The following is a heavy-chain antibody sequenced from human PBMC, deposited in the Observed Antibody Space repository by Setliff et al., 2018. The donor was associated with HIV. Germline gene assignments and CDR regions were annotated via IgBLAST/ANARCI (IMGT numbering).Heavy chain of an antibody. CDR2: VYPGDSET. D-gene: IGHD5-12*01. J-gene: IGHJ4*02. CDR1: GYSFNTYW. CDR3: ARQLGYSGYDGRYYFDY. V-gene: IGHV5-51*01. Sequence: PGESLKISCQGSGYSFNTYWIGWVRQRPGKGLEWMGIVYPGDSETRYSPSFQGQVTISADKSISTAYLQWSSLKASDTAMYYCARQLGYSGYDGRYYFDYWGQGTLVTVSS.